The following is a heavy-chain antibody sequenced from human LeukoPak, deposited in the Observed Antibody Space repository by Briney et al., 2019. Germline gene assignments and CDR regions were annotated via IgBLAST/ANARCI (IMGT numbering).Heavy chain of an antibody. CDR3: ARIVGAIAQNWFDP. V-gene: IGHV3-53*05. CDR2: IYSGGST. D-gene: IGHD1-26*01. Sequence: QPGGSLRLSCAASGFTVSSNYMSWVRQAPGKGLEWVSVIYSGGSTYYADSVKGRFTISRDNSKNTLYLQMNSLRAEDTAVYYCARIVGAIAQNWFDPWGQGTLVTVSS. CDR1: GFTVSSNY. J-gene: IGHJ5*02.